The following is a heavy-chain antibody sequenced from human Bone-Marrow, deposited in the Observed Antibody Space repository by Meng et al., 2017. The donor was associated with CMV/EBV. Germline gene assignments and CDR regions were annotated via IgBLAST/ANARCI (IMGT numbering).Heavy chain of an antibody. V-gene: IGHV4-34*01. CDR3: ARSASSGSYFSWFDP. J-gene: IGHJ5*02. CDR1: GGSFSGYY. CDR2: INHSGST. Sequence: GSLRLSCAVYGGSFSGYYWSWIRQPPGKGLEWIGEINHSGSTNYNPSLKSRVTISVDTSKNQFSLKLSSVTAADTAVYYCARSASSGSYFSWFDPWGQGTLVTVSS. D-gene: IGHD1-26*01.